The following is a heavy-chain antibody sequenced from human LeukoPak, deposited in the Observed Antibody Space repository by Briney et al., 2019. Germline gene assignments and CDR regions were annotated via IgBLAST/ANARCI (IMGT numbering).Heavy chain of an antibody. J-gene: IGHJ3*02. Sequence: GGSLRLSCVASGFTFSSSWMHWVRQAPGKGLVWVSRINSDVISTSYADSVKGRFTISRDNAKNTLYLQMNSLRAEDTAVYYCASYYYDRSGYWVHAFDIWGQGTMVTVSS. D-gene: IGHD3-22*01. CDR1: GFTFSSSW. CDR3: ASYYYDRSGYWVHAFDI. CDR2: INSDVIST. V-gene: IGHV3-74*01.